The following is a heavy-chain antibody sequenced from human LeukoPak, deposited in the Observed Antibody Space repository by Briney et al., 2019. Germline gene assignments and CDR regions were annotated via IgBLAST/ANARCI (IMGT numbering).Heavy chain of an antibody. V-gene: IGHV3-23*01. D-gene: IGHD3-22*01. CDR3: AKEEITMIVVVITSYFDY. CDR1: GFTFSSYA. Sequence: GGSLRLSCAASGFTFSSYAMSWVRQAPGKGLEWVSAISGSGGSTYYADSVKGRFTISRDNSKNTLYLQMNSLRAEDTAVYYCAKEEITMIVVVITSYFDYWGQGTLVTVSS. CDR2: ISGSGGST. J-gene: IGHJ4*02.